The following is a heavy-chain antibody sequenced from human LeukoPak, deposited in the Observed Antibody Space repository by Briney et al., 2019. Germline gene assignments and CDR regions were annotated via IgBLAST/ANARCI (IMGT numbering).Heavy chain of an antibody. D-gene: IGHD3-16*01. V-gene: IGHV4-31*03. CDR1: GGSISSGGYY. Sequence: SETLSLTCTVSGGSISSGGYYWSWIRQHPGKGLEWIGYIYYSGSTYYNPSLKSRVTISVDTSKNQFSLKLSSVTAADTAVYYCARGIMITFGGVILGGTNWFDPWGQGTLVTVSS. CDR3: ARGIMITFGGVILGGTNWFDP. CDR2: IYYSGST. J-gene: IGHJ5*02.